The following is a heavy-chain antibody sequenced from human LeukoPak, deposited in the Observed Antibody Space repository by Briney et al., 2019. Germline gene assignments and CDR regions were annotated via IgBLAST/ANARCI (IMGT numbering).Heavy chain of an antibody. CDR1: GFTVSSNY. CDR3: AKDSPPTSEWLPDY. D-gene: IGHD5-12*01. Sequence: GGSLRLSCAASGFTVSSNYMNWVRQAPGKGLEWVAFIRHDGSKKFYADSVKGRFTISRDNSQNTLYLQVDSLRVDDTAVYYCAKDSPPTSEWLPDYWGQGTLVTISS. CDR2: IRHDGSKK. J-gene: IGHJ4*02. V-gene: IGHV3-30*02.